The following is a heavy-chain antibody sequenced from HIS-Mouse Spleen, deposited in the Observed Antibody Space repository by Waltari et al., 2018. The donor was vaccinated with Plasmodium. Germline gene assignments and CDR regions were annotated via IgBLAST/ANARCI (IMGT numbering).Heavy chain of an antibody. J-gene: IGHJ4*02. V-gene: IGHV1-18*01. CDR2: NRAENGNK. D-gene: IGHD3-16*01. CDR1: GYTFTSYG. Sequence: QVQLVQSGAEVKKPGASVKVSCKASGYTFTSYGISWVRQAPEQGREWMGWNRAENGNKNYAQKLQGRVTMTTDTSTSTAYMALRSLGSDDTAVYYCARSLGDDYWGQGTLVTVSS. CDR3: ARSLGDDY.